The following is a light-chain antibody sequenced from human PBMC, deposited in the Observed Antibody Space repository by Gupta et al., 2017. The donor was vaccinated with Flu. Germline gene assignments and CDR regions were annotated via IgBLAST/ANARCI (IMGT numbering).Light chain of an antibody. CDR3: QQSYGLLYS. CDR1: QAISTY. V-gene: IGKV1-39*01. CDR2: GAS. J-gene: IGKJ2*03. Sequence: DIQMTQSPSSLSASVGDRVTITCRASQAISTYLNWYQQKPGKAPNLLLYGASTLQSGVPSRFSGSGSGTEFTLTISSLQPEDSASYYCQQSYGLLYSFGQGTKVEIK.